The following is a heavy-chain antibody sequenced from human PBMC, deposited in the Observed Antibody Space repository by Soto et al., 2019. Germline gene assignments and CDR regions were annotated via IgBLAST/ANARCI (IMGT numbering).Heavy chain of an antibody. V-gene: IGHV1-69*01. J-gene: IGHJ5*02. Sequence: QVQLVQSGAEVKKPGSSVKVSCKASGGTFSSYAISWVRQAPGQGLEWMGGIIPIFGTANYAQKFQGRVTITADESTSTAYMELSSLRSEDTAVYYCARDRDTIFGVVISGWFDPWGQGTLVTVSS. D-gene: IGHD3-3*01. CDR2: IIPIFGTA. CDR1: GGTFSSYA. CDR3: ARDRDTIFGVVISGWFDP.